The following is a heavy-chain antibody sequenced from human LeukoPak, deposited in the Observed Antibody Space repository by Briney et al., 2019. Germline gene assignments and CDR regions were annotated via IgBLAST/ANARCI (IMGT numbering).Heavy chain of an antibody. J-gene: IGHJ2*01. CDR1: GGSISSYY. V-gene: IGHV4-59*01. D-gene: IGHD1-26*01. CDR2: IYYSGST. CDR3: ARDRAAGATAMWWYFDL. Sequence: SETLSLTCTVSGGSISSYYWSWIRQPPGKGLEWIGYIYYSGSTNYNPSLKSRVTISVDTSKNQFSLKLSSVTAADTAVYYCARDRAAGATAMWWYFDLWGRGTLVTVSS.